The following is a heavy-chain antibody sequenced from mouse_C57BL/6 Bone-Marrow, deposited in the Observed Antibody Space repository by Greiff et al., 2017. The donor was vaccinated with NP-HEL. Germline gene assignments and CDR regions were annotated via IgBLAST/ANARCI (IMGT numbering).Heavy chain of an antibody. J-gene: IGHJ2*01. D-gene: IGHD1-1*02. CDR1: GYTFTTYP. CDR3: ARGGNSWYYFAY. CDR2: FHPYNDDT. Sequence: QVQLQQSGAELVKPGASVKMSCKASGYTFTTYPIEWVKQNHGKSLEWIGNFHPYNDDTEYNEKFKNKATLTVEKSSSTVYLELSRISSDASSFYYTARGGNSWYYFAYWGQGTTLTVSA. V-gene: IGHV1-47*01.